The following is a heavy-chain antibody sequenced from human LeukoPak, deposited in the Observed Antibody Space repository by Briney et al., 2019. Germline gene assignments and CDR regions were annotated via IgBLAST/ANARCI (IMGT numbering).Heavy chain of an antibody. D-gene: IGHD2-2*01. J-gene: IGHJ4*02. V-gene: IGHV4-34*01. Sequence: SETLSLTCAVYGGSFSGYYWSWIRQPPGKGLEWIGEINHSGSTNYNPSLKSRVTISVDTSKNQFSLKLSSVTAADTAVYYCARGPYCSSTSCSFDYWGQGTLVIVSS. CDR2: INHSGST. CDR3: ARGPYCSSTSCSFDY. CDR1: GGSFSGYY.